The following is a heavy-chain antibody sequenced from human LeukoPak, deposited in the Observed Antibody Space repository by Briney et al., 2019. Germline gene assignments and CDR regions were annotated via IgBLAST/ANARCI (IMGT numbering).Heavy chain of an antibody. CDR1: RGTFGSYA. V-gene: IGHV1-69*05. CDR2: IIPIFGTA. D-gene: IGHD3-22*01. J-gene: IGHJ4*02. Sequence: GASVKVSCKASRGTFGSYAISWVRQAPGQGLEWMGRIIPIFGTANYAQKFQGRVTITTDESTSTAYMELSSLRSEDTAVYYCARTLYDSSGYYYGYERFWGQGTLVTVSS. CDR3: ARTLYDSSGYYYGYERF.